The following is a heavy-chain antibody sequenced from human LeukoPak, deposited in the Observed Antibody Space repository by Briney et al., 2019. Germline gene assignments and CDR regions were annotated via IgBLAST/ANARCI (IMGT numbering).Heavy chain of an antibody. D-gene: IGHD2-21*01. CDR1: GYTFTGYY. V-gene: IGHV1-2*02. CDR3: ARGPGDVYYYYMDV. CDR2: INPNSGGT. J-gene: IGHJ6*03. Sequence: ASVKVSCKASGYTFTGYYMHWVRQAPGQGLEWMGWINPNSGGTNYAQKFQGRVTITRNTSISTAYMELSSLRSEDTAVYYCARGPGDVYYYYMDVWGKGTTVTVSS.